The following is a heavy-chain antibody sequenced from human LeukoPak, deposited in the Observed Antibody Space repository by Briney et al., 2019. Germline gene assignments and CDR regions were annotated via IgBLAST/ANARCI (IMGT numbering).Heavy chain of an antibody. J-gene: IGHJ4*02. Sequence: PSETLSLTCTVSGGSISNHYWNWIRQPAGKGLEWIGHIYYSGSTNYNPSLKSRVTISVDRSKTQFSLNLSSVTAADTAVYYCARSYYYDRSGSRHYYFDSWGQGTLVTVSS. D-gene: IGHD3-22*01. CDR3: ARSYYYDRSGSRHYYFDS. V-gene: IGHV4-59*11. CDR2: IYYSGST. CDR1: GGSISNHY.